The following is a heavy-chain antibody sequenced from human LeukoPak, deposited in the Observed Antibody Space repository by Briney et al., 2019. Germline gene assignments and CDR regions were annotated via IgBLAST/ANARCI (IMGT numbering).Heavy chain of an antibody. V-gene: IGHV3-23*01. Sequence: PGGSLRLSCAASGFSFTTYAMSWVRQAPGKGLEWVSSISGSGGSRNYGDSVKGRFTISRDNSKNTMSLQMNSLRAEDTAMYYCARKYGSGSFDNWGQGTLVTVSS. D-gene: IGHD3-10*01. CDR1: GFSFTTYA. J-gene: IGHJ4*02. CDR3: ARKYGSGSFDN. CDR2: ISGSGGSR.